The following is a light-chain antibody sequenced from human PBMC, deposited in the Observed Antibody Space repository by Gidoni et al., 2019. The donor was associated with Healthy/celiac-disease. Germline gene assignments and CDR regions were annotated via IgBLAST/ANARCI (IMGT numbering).Light chain of an antibody. Sequence: QSALTQPASVSGSPGQSITISCTGTSSDVGSYNLVSCYHQHPGKAPKLMIEECSTGPSGVSNRFAGSKSGNTASLTISGLQAEDEADYYCCSYAGSLYVFGTGTKVTV. V-gene: IGLV2-23*01. CDR3: CSYAGSLYV. CDR1: SSDVGSYNL. J-gene: IGLJ1*01. CDR2: ECS.